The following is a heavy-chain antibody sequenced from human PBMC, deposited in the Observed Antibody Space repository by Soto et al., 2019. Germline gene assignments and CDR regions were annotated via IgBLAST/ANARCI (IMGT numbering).Heavy chain of an antibody. CDR1: GGSIYRSGYY. Sequence: SETLSLTCTVSGGSIYRSGYYWGWIRQPPGRGLEWIGNIDYNGVTYSNPSLKSRVTISRDTSKNQFSLRLTSVTAADTALYYCENVLVGATGHTDSDSWGPGTLVTVSS. V-gene: IGHV4-39*01. D-gene: IGHD2-15*01. CDR2: IDYNGVT. J-gene: IGHJ4*02. CDR3: ENVLVGATGHTDSDS.